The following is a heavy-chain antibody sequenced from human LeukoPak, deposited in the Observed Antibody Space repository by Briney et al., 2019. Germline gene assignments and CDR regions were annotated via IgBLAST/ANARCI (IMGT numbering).Heavy chain of an antibody. Sequence: ASVKVSCKASGYTFTSYDINWVRQATGQGLEWMGWMNPNSGNTGYAQKFQGRVTMTRNASISTAYMELSSLRSEDTAVYYCARDWNYYDSSARGPIDYWGQGTLVTVSS. CDR3: ARDWNYYDSSARGPIDY. V-gene: IGHV1-8*01. J-gene: IGHJ4*02. CDR1: GYTFTSYD. CDR2: MNPNSGNT. D-gene: IGHD3-22*01.